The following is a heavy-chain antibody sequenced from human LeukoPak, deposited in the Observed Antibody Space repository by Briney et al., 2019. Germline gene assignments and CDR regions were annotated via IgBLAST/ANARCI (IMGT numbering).Heavy chain of an antibody. J-gene: IGHJ6*03. V-gene: IGHV3-30*02. CDR1: GFTFNNYG. D-gene: IGHD6-13*01. CDR2: IRYDGSNT. Sequence: GGSLRLSCAASGFTFNNYGMHWVRQAPGKGLEWVAFIRYDGSNTYYADSVKGRFTISRDNSKNTLFIQLNSLRPEDTAVYYCARDALHWVYTSSWYSYYNYYYMDVWGRGTTVTISS. CDR3: ARDALHWVYTSSWYSYYNYYYMDV.